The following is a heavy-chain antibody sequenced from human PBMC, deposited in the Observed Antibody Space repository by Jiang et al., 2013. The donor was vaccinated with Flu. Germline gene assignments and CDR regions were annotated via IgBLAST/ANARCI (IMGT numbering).Heavy chain of an antibody. V-gene: IGHV2-5*02. CDR1: GFSLSTSGVG. CDR2: IYWDDDK. Sequence: PTQTLTLTCTFSGFSLSTSGVGVGWIRQPPGKALEWLALIYWDDDKPYSPSLRSRLTITKDTSKNQVVLRMTNMDPVDTATYYCAHSLWYDTSGSYYGIRFDYWGQGTLVIVSS. D-gene: IGHD3-22*01. J-gene: IGHJ4*02. CDR3: AHSLWYDTSGSYYGIRFDY.